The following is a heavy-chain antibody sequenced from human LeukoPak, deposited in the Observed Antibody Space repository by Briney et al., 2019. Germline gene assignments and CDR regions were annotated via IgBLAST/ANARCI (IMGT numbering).Heavy chain of an antibody. D-gene: IGHD1-7*01. CDR2: INPNSGGT. V-gene: IGHV1-2*02. Sequence: ASVKVSCKVSGYTFTGYYMHWVRQAPGQGLEWMGWINPNSGGTNYAQKFQGRVTMTRDTSISTAYMELSRLRSDDTAVYYCARVHPITGTTGYWGQGTLVTVSS. CDR1: GYTFTGYY. J-gene: IGHJ4*02. CDR3: ARVHPITGTTGY.